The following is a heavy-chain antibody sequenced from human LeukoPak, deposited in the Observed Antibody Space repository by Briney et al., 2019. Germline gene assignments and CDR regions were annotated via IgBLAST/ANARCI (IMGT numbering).Heavy chain of an antibody. D-gene: IGHD6-13*01. CDR2: ISSSGTTT. J-gene: IGHJ3*02. CDR1: GFTFSSYE. V-gene: IGHV3-48*03. Sequence: GGSLRLSCAASGFTFSSYEMNWVRQAPGKGLEWVSYISSSGTTTFYVDSVKGRFTISRDNAKNSLYLQMNSLRAEDTAVYYCARYSSSSDAFDIWGQGTMVTVSS. CDR3: ARYSSSSDAFDI.